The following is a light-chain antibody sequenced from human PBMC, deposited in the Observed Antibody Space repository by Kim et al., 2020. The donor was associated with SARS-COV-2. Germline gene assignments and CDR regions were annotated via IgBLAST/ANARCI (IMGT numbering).Light chain of an antibody. Sequence: GQKVTISCSGGTSNIGNNFVSWYQQLPGTAPKVLIYDNTKRPSGIPDRFSGSKSGTSATLGITGLQTGDEADYYCGTWDNSLSAWVFGGGTQLTVL. V-gene: IGLV1-51*01. J-gene: IGLJ3*02. CDR2: DNT. CDR1: TSNIGNNF. CDR3: GTWDNSLSAWV.